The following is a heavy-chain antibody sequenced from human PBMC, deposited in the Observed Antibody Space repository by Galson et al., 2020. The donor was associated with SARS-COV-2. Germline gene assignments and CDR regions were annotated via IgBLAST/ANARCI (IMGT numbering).Heavy chain of an antibody. CDR2: IYYSGST. Sequence: SETLSLTCTVSGGSVSSGSYYWSWIRQPPGKGLEWIGYIYYSGSTNYNPSLKSRVTISVDTSKNQFSLKLSSVTAADTAVYYCARDSYTSSSYYYYYMDVWGKGTTVTVSS. CDR1: GGSVSSGSYY. J-gene: IGHJ6*03. V-gene: IGHV4-61*01. CDR3: ARDSYTSSSYYYYYMDV. D-gene: IGHD6-6*01.